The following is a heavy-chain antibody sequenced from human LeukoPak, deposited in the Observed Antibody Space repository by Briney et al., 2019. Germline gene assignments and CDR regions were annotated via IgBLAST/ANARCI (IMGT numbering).Heavy chain of an antibody. CDR3: ARGRRLHIPFDY. D-gene: IGHD5-18*01. CDR1: GGSFSGYY. J-gene: IGHJ4*02. Sequence: TSETLSLTCAVYGGSFSGYYWSWIRQPPGKGLEWIGEINHSGSTNYNPSLKSRVTISVDTSKNQFSLKLSSVTAADTAVYYCARGRRLHIPFDYWGQGTLVTVSS. V-gene: IGHV4-34*01. CDR2: INHSGST.